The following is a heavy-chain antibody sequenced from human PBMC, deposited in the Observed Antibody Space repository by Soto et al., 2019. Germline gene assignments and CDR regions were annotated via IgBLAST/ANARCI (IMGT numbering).Heavy chain of an antibody. V-gene: IGHV3-48*02. CDR1: GFTFSSYS. Sequence: EVQLVESGGGWVQPGGSLRLSCAASGFTFSSYSMNWVRQAPGKGLEWVSYISSSSSTIYYADSVKGRFTIYRDNAKNSLSLQINSLRDEDTAVSYCARDGSVDIVATTFDYWGQGTLVTVSS. D-gene: IGHD5-12*01. CDR2: ISSSSSTI. CDR3: ARDGSVDIVATTFDY. J-gene: IGHJ4*02.